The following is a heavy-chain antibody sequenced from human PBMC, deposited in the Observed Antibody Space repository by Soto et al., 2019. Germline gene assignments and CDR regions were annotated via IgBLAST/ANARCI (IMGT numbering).Heavy chain of an antibody. CDR2: IIPIFGTA. CDR3: ARVDDSSGYRYAKFDY. Sequence: SVKVSCKASGGTFSSYAISWVRQAPGQGLEWMGGIIPIFGTANYAQKFQGRVTITADESTSTAYMELNSLRSEDTAVYYCARVDDSSGYRYAKFDYWGQGTLVTVSS. CDR1: GGTFSSYA. D-gene: IGHD3-22*01. V-gene: IGHV1-69*13. J-gene: IGHJ4*02.